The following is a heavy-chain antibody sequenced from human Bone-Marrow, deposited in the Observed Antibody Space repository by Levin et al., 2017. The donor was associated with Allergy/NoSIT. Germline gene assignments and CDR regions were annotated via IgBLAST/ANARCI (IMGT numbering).Heavy chain of an antibody. Sequence: GGSLRLSCAASGFTFSSYGMHWVRQAPGKGLEWVAVISYDGSNKYYADSMKGRFTISRDNSKNTLYLQMNSLRAEDTAVYYCAKDHGGNFHGEYWGQGTLVTVSS. CDR2: ISYDGSNK. CDR1: GFTFSSYG. CDR3: AKDHGGNFHGEY. J-gene: IGHJ4*02. D-gene: IGHD4-23*01. V-gene: IGHV3-30*18.